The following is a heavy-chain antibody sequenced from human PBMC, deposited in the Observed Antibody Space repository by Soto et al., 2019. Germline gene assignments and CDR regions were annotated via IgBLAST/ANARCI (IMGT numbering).Heavy chain of an antibody. Sequence: QVQLVESGGGVVQPGRSLRLSCAASGFTFSSYGMHWVRQAPGKGLEWVAVIWFEGSNKFYADSVKGRFTISRDNSKNTVSLQMTSLRDEDSAAYYCATTGPYWGQGTLVTVSS. CDR1: GFTFSSYG. CDR2: IWFEGSNK. V-gene: IGHV3-33*01. CDR3: ATTGPY. J-gene: IGHJ4*02.